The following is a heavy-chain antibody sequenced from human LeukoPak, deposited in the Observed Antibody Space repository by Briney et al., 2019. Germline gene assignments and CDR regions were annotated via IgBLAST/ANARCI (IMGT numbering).Heavy chain of an antibody. V-gene: IGHV3-7*01. D-gene: IGHD6-19*01. CDR2: IKEDGSER. J-gene: IGHJ4*02. CDR1: GFTFSIYW. CDR3: ARIEYSSGWVPFDY. Sequence: GGSLRLSCAASGFTFSIYWMSWVRQAPGKGLEWVANIKEDGSERYYVDSVKGRFTISRDNAKNSLYLQMNSLRAEDTAVYYCARIEYSSGWVPFDYWGQGTLVTVSS.